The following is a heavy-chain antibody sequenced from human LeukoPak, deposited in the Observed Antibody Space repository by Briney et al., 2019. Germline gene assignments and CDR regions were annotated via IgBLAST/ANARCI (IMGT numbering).Heavy chain of an antibody. J-gene: IGHJ4*02. CDR3: ARGYYYDSSGYYFDY. CDR2: IYHSGST. Sequence: PSETLSLTCAVSGGSISSGGYSWSWIRQPPGKGPEWIGYIYHSGSTYYNPSLKSRVTISVDRSKNQFSLKLSSVTAADTAVYYCARGYYYDSSGYYFDYWGQGTLVTVSS. CDR1: GGSISSGGYS. D-gene: IGHD3-22*01. V-gene: IGHV4-30-2*01.